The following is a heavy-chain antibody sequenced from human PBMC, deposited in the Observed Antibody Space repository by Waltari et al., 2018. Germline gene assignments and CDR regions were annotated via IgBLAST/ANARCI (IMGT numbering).Heavy chain of an antibody. CDR2: IYYSGST. Sequence: QVQLQESGPGLVKPSETLSLTCTVSGGSISSHYWSWIRQPPGKGLEWIGYIYYSGSTNYNPSLKSRVTISVDTSKNQFSLKLSSVTAADTAVYYCASATLRQQPLGGGAFDIWGQGTMVTVSS. D-gene: IGHD6-13*01. CDR1: GGSISSHY. V-gene: IGHV4-59*11. CDR3: ASATLRQQPLGGGAFDI. J-gene: IGHJ3*02.